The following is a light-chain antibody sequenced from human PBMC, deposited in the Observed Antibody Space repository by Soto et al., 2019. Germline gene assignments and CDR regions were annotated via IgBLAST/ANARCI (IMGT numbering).Light chain of an antibody. CDR2: RTK. CDR1: RSNIGNNI. CDR3: AAWGDSLNTWV. V-gene: IGLV1-44*01. J-gene: IGLJ3*02. Sequence: QSGLTQPPSASATPGQTITISCTGTRSNIGNNIVTWYQQLPGAAPKVVVYRTKQRPSGVPDRFSGSKSGTSASLAITGLRAEDEGDYFCAAWGDSLNTWVFGGGTKLTVL.